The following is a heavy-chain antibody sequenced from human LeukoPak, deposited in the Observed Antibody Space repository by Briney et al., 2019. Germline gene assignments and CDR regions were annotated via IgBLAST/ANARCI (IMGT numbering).Heavy chain of an antibody. CDR2: ISGSGGST. V-gene: IGHV3-23*01. Sequence: GGSLRLSCAASGFTFSSYAMSWVRQAPGKGLEWVSAISGSGGSTYYADSAKGRFTISRDNSKNTLYLQMNSLRAEDTAVYYCAKTSVGYSSSWSPGDDYWGQGTLVTVSS. J-gene: IGHJ4*02. CDR1: GFTFSSYA. D-gene: IGHD6-13*01. CDR3: AKTSVGYSSSWSPGDDY.